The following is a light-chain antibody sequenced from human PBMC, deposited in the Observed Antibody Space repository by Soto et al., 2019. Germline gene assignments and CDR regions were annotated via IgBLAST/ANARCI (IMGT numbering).Light chain of an antibody. V-gene: IGLV2-8*01. CDR3: CSYTTSSTYV. J-gene: IGLJ1*01. CDR1: SSDVGTYNY. Sequence: QSALTQPPSASGSPGQTVAISCTGTSSDVGTYNYVSWYQQHPGKAPKLMIYDVIQRPSGVPARFSGSKSGNTASLTVSGLQPEGEADYYCCSYTTSSTYVFGTGTKLTVL. CDR2: DVI.